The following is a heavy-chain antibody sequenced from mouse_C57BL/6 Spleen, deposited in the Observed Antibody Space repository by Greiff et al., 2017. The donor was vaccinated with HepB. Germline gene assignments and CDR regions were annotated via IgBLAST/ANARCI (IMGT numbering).Heavy chain of an antibody. CDR2: ISYDGSN. CDR1: GYSITSGYY. V-gene: IGHV3-6*01. CDR3: ARDNYYGSSYVPYYAMDY. Sequence: EVKLMESGPGLVKPSQSLSLTCSVTGYSITSGYYWNWIRQFPGNKLEWMGYISYDGSNNYNPSLKNRISITRDTSKNQFFLKLNSVTTEDTATYYCARDNYYGSSYVPYYAMDYWGQGTSVTVSS. J-gene: IGHJ4*01. D-gene: IGHD1-1*01.